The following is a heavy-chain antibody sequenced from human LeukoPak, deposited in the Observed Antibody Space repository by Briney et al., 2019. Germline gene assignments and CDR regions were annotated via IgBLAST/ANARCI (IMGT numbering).Heavy chain of an antibody. J-gene: IGHJ5*02. CDR2: ISYDGSNK. CDR3: GKEGGA. Sequence: PGGSLRRSCAASGFTFSSYGMHWVRQAPGKGLEWVAVISYDGSNKYYADSVKGRFTISRDNSKDMVYLQMNSLKVEDTAIYYCGKEGGAWGQGTKVTVSS. D-gene: IGHD3-16*01. CDR1: GFTFSSYG. V-gene: IGHV3-30*18.